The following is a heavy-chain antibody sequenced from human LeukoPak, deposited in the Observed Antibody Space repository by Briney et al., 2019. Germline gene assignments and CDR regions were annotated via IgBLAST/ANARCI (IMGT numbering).Heavy chain of an antibody. V-gene: IGHV1-24*01. CDR1: GYTLTELS. CDR3: ATGGNDYYDSSGYYLN. J-gene: IGHJ4*02. CDR2: FDPEDGET. D-gene: IGHD3-22*01. Sequence: ASVKVSCKVPGYTLTELSMHWVRQAPGKGLEWMGGFDPEDGETIYAQKFQGRVTMTEDTSTDTAYMELSSLRSEDTAVYYCATGGNDYYDSSGYYLNWGQGTLVTVSS.